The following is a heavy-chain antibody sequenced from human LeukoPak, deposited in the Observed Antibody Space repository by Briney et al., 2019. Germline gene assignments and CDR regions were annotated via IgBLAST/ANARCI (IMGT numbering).Heavy chain of an antibody. CDR3: ATESSRITMVRGFIMGY. CDR1: GYTLTELS. CDR2: FDPEDGET. V-gene: IGHV1-24*01. J-gene: IGHJ4*02. Sequence: ASVKVSCKVSGYTLTELSMHWVRQAPGKGLEWMGGFDPEDGETIYAQKFQGRVTMTEDTSTDTAYMELSSLRSDDTAVYYCATESSRITMVRGFIMGYWGQGTLVTVSS. D-gene: IGHD3-10*01.